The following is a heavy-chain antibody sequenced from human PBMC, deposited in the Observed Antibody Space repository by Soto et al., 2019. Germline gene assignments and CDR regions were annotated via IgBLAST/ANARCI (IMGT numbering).Heavy chain of an antibody. CDR2: IKEDGSEI. Sequence: PGGSLRFSCAVSGFNVMSYWMSWVRQAPGKGLEWVASIKEDGSEIYYLHSVRGRFSTSRDSAGNALHLTMNYLSAEDTGVYFCARDIGFDYVNWGQGTLVTVSS. CDR1: GFNVMSYW. CDR3: ARDIGFDYVN. D-gene: IGHD3-16*01. V-gene: IGHV3-7*01. J-gene: IGHJ4*02.